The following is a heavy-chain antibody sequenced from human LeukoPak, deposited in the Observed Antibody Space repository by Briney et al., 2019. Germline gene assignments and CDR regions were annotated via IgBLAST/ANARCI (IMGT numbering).Heavy chain of an antibody. CDR1: GYTLTQLS. CDR3: ATVRPDYYYYYMDV. J-gene: IGHJ6*03. Sequence: GASVKVSCKVSGYTLTQLSMHWVRQAPGRGLEWMGGFDPEDGETIYAQKFQGRVTMTEDTSTDTAYMELSSLRSEDTAVYYCATVRPDYYYYYMDVWGKGTTVTVSS. V-gene: IGHV1-24*01. CDR2: FDPEDGET.